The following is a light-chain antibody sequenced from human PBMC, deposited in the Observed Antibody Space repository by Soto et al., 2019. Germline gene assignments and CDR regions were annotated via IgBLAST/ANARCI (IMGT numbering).Light chain of an antibody. V-gene: IGLV4-69*01. CDR2: LNSDGSH. Sequence: QSVLTQSPSASASLGASVKLTCTLSSGHSSYAIAWHQQQPEKGPRYLMKLNSDGSHNKGDGIPDRFSGSSSGAERYLTISSLQSEDEADYYCQTWGTGIQLFGGGTKPTVL. J-gene: IGLJ3*02. CDR3: QTWGTGIQL. CDR1: SGHSSYA.